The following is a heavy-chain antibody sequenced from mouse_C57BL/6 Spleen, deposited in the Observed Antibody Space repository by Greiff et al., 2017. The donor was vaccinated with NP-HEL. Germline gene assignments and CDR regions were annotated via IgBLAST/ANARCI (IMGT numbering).Heavy chain of an antibody. CDR3: TLTGTYYFDY. CDR2: IRLKSDNYAT. J-gene: IGHJ2*01. V-gene: IGHV6-3*01. Sequence: EVHLVESGGGLVQPGGSMKLSCVASGFTFSNYWMNWVRQSPEKGLEWVAQIRLKSDNYATHYAESVKGRFTISRDDSKSSVYLQMNNLRAEDTGIYYCTLTGTYYFDYWGQGTTLTVSS. D-gene: IGHD4-1*01. CDR1: GFTFSNYW.